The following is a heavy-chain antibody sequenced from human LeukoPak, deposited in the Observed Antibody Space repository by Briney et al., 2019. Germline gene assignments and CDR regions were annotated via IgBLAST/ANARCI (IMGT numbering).Heavy chain of an antibody. V-gene: IGHV1-2*02. CDR3: ARGEWELLHYYYYMDV. D-gene: IGHD1-26*01. CDR1: GYTFTGYY. J-gene: IGHJ6*03. Sequence: ASVKVSCKASGYTFTGYYIQWMRQAPGQGLEWMGWINPNSSDTKYSQKFQGRVTMTRDTSISTAYMELSRLRSDDTAVYYCARGEWELLHYYYYMDVWGKGTTVTISS. CDR2: INPNSSDT.